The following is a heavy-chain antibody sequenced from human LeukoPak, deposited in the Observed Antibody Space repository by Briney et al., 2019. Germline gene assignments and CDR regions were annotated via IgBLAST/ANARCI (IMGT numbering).Heavy chain of an antibody. J-gene: IGHJ4*02. Sequence: PGGSLRLSCAASGFTFSSYAMHWVRQAPGKGLEWVAVISYDGSNKYYADSVKGRFTISRDNSKNTLYLQMNSLRAEETAVYYCAKGLSSGWNLKGSDYWGQGTLAIVSS. D-gene: IGHD6-19*01. CDR2: ISYDGSNK. CDR3: AKGLSSGWNLKGSDY. CDR1: GFTFSSYA. V-gene: IGHV3-30*04.